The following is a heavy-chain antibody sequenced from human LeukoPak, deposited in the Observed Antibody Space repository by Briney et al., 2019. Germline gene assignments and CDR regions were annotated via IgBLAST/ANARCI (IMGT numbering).Heavy chain of an antibody. CDR2: ISAYNGNT. Sequence: ASVTVSCTASGYTFTSYGISWVRQAPGQGLEWMGWISAYNGNTNYAQKLQRRVTMTTDTSTSTAYMELRSLRSDDTAVYYCARDGYSGYEDYWGQGTLVTVSS. CDR1: GYTFTSYG. V-gene: IGHV1-18*01. CDR3: ARDGYSGYEDY. D-gene: IGHD5-12*01. J-gene: IGHJ4*02.